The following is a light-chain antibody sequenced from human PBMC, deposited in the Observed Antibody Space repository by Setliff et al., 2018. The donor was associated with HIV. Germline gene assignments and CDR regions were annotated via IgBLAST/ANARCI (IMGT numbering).Light chain of an antibody. CDR3: MQGINLPLT. CDR1: QSLQHSDGKTY. Sequence: VMTQTPLSLSVTPGQPASISCKSSQSLQHSDGKTYLSWYFQKPGQSPQRLIYEVSTRFSGVPDRFSGRGSGTDFTLEISRVEADDVGIYFCMQGINLPLTFGGGTKVDIK. CDR2: EVS. J-gene: IGKJ4*01. V-gene: IGKV2-29*02.